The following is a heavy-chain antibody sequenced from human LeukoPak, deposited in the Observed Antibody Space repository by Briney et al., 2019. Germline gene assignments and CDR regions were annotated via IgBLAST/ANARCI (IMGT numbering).Heavy chain of an antibody. J-gene: IGHJ5*02. CDR3: AKDIEYSSSSNWFDP. D-gene: IGHD6-6*01. Sequence: GGSLRLSCAASGFTFDDYAMHWVRQAPGKGPEWVSGISWNSGSIGYADSVKGRFTISRDNAKNSLYLQMNSLRAEDTALYYCAKDIEYSSSSNWFDPWGQGTLVTVSS. V-gene: IGHV3-9*01. CDR1: GFTFDDYA. CDR2: ISWNSGSI.